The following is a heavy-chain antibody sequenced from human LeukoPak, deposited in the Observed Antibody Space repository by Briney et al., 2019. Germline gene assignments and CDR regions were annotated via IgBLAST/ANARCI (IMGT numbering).Heavy chain of an antibody. CDR3: ARGRYPVAY. CDR2: ISSSGNTI. D-gene: IGHD3-9*01. CDR1: GFTFSDYY. Sequence: PGGSLRLSCAASGFTFSDYYMSWIRQAPGKGLEWVSYISSSGNTIYYADSVRGRFTISRDNAKMSLYLQMDSLRVDDTALYYCARGRYPVAYWGQGILVTVSS. V-gene: IGHV3-11*01. J-gene: IGHJ4*02.